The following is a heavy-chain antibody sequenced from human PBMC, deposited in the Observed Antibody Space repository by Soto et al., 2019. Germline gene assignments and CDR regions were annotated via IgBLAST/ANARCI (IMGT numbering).Heavy chain of an antibody. J-gene: IGHJ6*02. V-gene: IGHV1-18*01. Sequence: ASVKVSCKASGYTFTSYGISWVRQAPGQGLEWMGWISAYNGNTNYAQKLQGRVTMTTDASTSTAYMELRSLRSDDTAVYYCATSVPNYYYYGMDVWGQGTTVTVSS. CDR2: ISAYNGNT. CDR1: GYTFTSYG. D-gene: IGHD2-2*01. CDR3: ATSVPNYYYYGMDV.